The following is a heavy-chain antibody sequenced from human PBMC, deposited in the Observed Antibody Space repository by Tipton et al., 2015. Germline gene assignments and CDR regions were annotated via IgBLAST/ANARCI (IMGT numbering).Heavy chain of an antibody. D-gene: IGHD2-8*01. CDR3: AREAGFCTDGVCAFDI. CDR2: IKPDGSES. CDR1: GFTFSNYW. V-gene: IGHV3-7*01. Sequence: GSLRLSCVASGFTFSNYWMTWVRQAPGKGLEWVANIKPDGSESYYLDSVKGRFTISRDNAKNSPYLQMNSLRDEDTAVYYCAREAGFCTDGVCAFDIWGQGTMVTVSS. J-gene: IGHJ3*02.